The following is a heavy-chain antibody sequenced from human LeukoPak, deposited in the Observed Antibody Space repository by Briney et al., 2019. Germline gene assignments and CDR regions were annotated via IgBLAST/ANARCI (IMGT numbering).Heavy chain of an antibody. V-gene: IGHV5-51*01. D-gene: IGHD5-24*01. Sequence: GESLKISCKVSGYSFTNYWIGWVRQMPGKGLEWMGIIYPDDSDTRQSPSFQGQVTMSADKSISTAYLQWSSLEASDSATYYCARLAKTRRDGYNFGFDSSGQGTLVTVSS. CDR3: ARLAKTRRDGYNFGFDS. J-gene: IGHJ4*02. CDR1: GYSFTNYW. CDR2: IYPDDSDT.